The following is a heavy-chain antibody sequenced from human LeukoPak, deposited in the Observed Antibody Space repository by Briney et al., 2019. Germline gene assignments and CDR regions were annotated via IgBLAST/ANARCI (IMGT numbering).Heavy chain of an antibody. CDR2: IIPIFGTA. CDR1: GGTFSSYA. J-gene: IGHJ4*02. Sequence: SVKVSCKASGGTFSSYAISWVRQAPGQGLEWMGGIIPIFGTANYAQKFQGRVTMTTDESTSTAYMELSSLRSENTAVYYCASHPRRRNSIRDCGGDCYYNYFDYWGQGTLVTVSS. D-gene: IGHD2-21*02. V-gene: IGHV1-69*05. CDR3: ASHPRRRNSIRDCGGDCYYNYFDY.